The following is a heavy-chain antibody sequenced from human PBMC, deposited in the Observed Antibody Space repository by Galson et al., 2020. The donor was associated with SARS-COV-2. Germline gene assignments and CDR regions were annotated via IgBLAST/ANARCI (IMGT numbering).Heavy chain of an antibody. J-gene: IGHJ4*02. V-gene: IGHV4-30-2*01. Sequence: SQTLSLTCAVSGGSVSSGAFSWSWIRQPPGQGLEWIGYMYDSGNTYYNPSLKSRVSISVDRSKNQFSLNLSSVTAADTAVYYCARGQQTELLTPFDFWGQGTLVTVSS. CDR3: ARGQQTELLTPFDF. D-gene: IGHD1-26*01. CDR2: MYDSGNT. CDR1: GGSVSSGAFS.